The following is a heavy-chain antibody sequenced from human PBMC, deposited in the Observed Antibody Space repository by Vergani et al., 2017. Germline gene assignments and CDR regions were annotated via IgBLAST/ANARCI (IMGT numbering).Heavy chain of an antibody. Sequence: QLQLQESGPGLVKPSETLSLTCTVSGGSISSSSYYWVWIRQPPGKGLEWIGSIYYSGSTYYNPSLKSRVTISVDTSKNQFSLKLSSVTAADTAVYYCARGDYYYYMDVWGKGTTVTVSS. V-gene: IGHV4-39*01. CDR3: ARGDYYYYMDV. CDR2: IYYSGST. CDR1: GGSISSSSYY. J-gene: IGHJ6*03.